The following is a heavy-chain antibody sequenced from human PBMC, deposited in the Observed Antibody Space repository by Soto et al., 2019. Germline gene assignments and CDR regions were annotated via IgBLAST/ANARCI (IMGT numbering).Heavy chain of an antibody. D-gene: IGHD3-22*01. J-gene: IGHJ1*01. CDR2: VSGEGNK. Sequence: QVQLVESGGDVVQPGRSLRLSCVASGFTFSNYVMHWVRQAPGKGLEWVALVSGEGNKHYADSVKDRFSISRDNSMNKLNLEMNNLRAEDTALYYCAREDERSGSAGTFRHWGQGTLVTVSP. CDR3: AREDERSGSAGTFRH. CDR1: GFTFSNYV. V-gene: IGHV3-30-3*01.